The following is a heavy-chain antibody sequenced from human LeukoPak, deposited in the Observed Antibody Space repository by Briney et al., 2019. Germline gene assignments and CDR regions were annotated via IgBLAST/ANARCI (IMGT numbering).Heavy chain of an antibody. CDR1: GFTFSSYA. Sequence: GGSLRLSCAASGFTFSSYAMSWVRQAPGKGLEWVSAISGSGGSTYYADSVKGRFTISRDNSKNTLYLQMNSLRAEDTAVYYCAKDRYSYGIYNWFDPWGQGTLVTVSS. J-gene: IGHJ5*02. CDR3: AKDRYSYGIYNWFDP. CDR2: ISGSGGST. D-gene: IGHD5-18*01. V-gene: IGHV3-23*01.